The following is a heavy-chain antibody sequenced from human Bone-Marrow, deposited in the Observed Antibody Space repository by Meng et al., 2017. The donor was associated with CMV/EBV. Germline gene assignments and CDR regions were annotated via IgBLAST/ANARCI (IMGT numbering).Heavy chain of an antibody. Sequence: GGSLRLSCAASGFTFSSYGMHWVRQAPGKGLEWVAVIWYDGSNKYYADSVKGRFTISRDNAKNSLYLQMNSLRAEDTAVYYCAREGDRITIFGVAPFTYGMDVWGQGTTVTVSS. J-gene: IGHJ6*02. CDR1: GFTFSSYG. V-gene: IGHV3-33*01. CDR2: IWYDGSNK. D-gene: IGHD3-3*01. CDR3: AREGDRITIFGVAPFTYGMDV.